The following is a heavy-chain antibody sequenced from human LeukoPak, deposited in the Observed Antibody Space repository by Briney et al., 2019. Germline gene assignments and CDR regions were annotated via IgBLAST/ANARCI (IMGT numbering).Heavy chain of an antibody. Sequence: GGSLRLSCAASGFTFGNYVMSWVRQAPGQGLEWVSGIRGTGGSTYHADSVKGRFTISRDNSKNTLYLQMNSLRAEDTAVYYCAKYIGMNYYYGMDVWGQGTTVTVSS. CDR1: GFTFGNYV. J-gene: IGHJ6*02. V-gene: IGHV3-23*01. CDR3: AKYIGMNYYYGMDV. CDR2: IRGTGGST.